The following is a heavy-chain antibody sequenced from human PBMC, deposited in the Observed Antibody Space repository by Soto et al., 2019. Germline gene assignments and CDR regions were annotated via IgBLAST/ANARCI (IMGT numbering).Heavy chain of an antibody. CDR2: IRSKMYGGTI. CDR1: GFSFGDYA. J-gene: IGHJ4*02. Sequence: GXSLRLSCTASGFSFGDYAMSWFRRAPVNGLEWVGFIRSKMYGGTIEYAASVRGGFTISRDDSKSIAYLQMNSLKTEDTAVYYCSRAYCSGGSCYVFGYWGQGTQVTVSS. CDR3: SRAYCSGGSCYVFGY. D-gene: IGHD2-15*01. V-gene: IGHV3-49*03.